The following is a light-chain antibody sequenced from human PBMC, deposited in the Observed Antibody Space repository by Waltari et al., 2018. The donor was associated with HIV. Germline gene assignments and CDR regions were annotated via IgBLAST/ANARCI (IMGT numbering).Light chain of an antibody. CDR3: QTWDSNTVL. Sequence: SFELTQSPSVSVSPGQSATITCSGEDLGNKYTSWYQQKSGQSPLLVIYQDSRRPPRIPERFSGSNSGNTATLTISGTQPLDEADYYCQTWDSNTVLFGTGTKVTVL. CDR2: QDS. V-gene: IGLV3-1*01. CDR1: DLGNKY. J-gene: IGLJ1*01.